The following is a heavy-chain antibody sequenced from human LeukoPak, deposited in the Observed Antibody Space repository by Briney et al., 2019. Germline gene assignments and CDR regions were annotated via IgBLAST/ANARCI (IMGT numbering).Heavy chain of an antibody. CDR2: ISSSSSTI. D-gene: IGHD3-3*01. J-gene: IGHJ3*02. V-gene: IGHV3-48*02. Sequence: GGSLRLSCAASGFTFSSYSMNWVRQAPGKGLEWVSCISSSSSTIYYADSVKGRFTISRDNAKNSLYLQMNSLRDEDTAVYYCARGNYDFWSGYQKVGGAFDIWGQGTMVTVSS. CDR1: GFTFSSYS. CDR3: ARGNYDFWSGYQKVGGAFDI.